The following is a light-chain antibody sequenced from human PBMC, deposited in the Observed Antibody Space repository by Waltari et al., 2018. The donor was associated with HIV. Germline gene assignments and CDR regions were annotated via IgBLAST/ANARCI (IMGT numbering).Light chain of an antibody. CDR3: QQYSDWPPFT. CDR2: AAS. J-gene: IGKJ4*01. CDR1: QSVSSD. Sequence: ETVMTQYPATMSVSPGERVTLSCKASQSVSSDLAWYQQKPGQAPRLLIYAASTRATGIPARFSGSGSGTEFTLTISSLQSEDFAVYYCQQYSDWPPFTFGGGTKVEIK. V-gene: IGKV3-15*01.